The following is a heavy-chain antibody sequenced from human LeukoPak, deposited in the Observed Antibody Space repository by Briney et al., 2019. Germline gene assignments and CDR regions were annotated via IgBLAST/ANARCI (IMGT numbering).Heavy chain of an antibody. V-gene: IGHV3-23*01. CDR3: AKSPGYGYFPSNWFDP. D-gene: IGHD5-18*01. CDR2: ISGSGGST. CDR1: GFTFSSYA. Sequence: GGSLRLSCAASGFTFSSYAMSWVRQAPGKGLEWVSAISGSGGSTYYADSVKGRFTISRDNSKNSLYLQMNSLRAEDTAVYYCAKSPGYGYFPSNWFDPWGQGTLVTVSS. J-gene: IGHJ5*02.